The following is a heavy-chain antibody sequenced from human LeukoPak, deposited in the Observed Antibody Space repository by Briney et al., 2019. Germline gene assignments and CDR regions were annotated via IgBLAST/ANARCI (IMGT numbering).Heavy chain of an antibody. CDR2: IYHSGST. CDR1: GYSISSGYY. J-gene: IGHJ4*02. Sequence: SETLPLTCTVSGYSISSGYYWGWIRQPPGKGLEWIGNIYHSGSTYYNPSLKSRVTISVDTSKNQVSLKLSSATAADTAVYYCARRRYSYGYGSHYYFDYWGQGTLVTVSS. D-gene: IGHD5-18*01. V-gene: IGHV4-38-2*02. CDR3: ARRRYSYGYGSHYYFDY.